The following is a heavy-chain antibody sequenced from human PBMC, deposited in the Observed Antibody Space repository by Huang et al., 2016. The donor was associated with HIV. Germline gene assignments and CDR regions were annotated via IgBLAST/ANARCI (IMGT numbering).Heavy chain of an antibody. CDR2: FDPEIGET. D-gene: IGHD3-9*01. CDR3: ATGFDVFFDF. J-gene: IGHJ4*02. V-gene: IGHV1-24*01. Sequence: QVQLVQSRAEVKKPGASVKVSCKVSEYTLTELSIHWVRQPPGKGLEWMGGFDPEIGETIDAQKCQGGVTMTEDTSTETAFMERSGLRPEDTAVYYCATGFDVFFDFWGQGTLVTVSS. CDR1: EYTLTELS.